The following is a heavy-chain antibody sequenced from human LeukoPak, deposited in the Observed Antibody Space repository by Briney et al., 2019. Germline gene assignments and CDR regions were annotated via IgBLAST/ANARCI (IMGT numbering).Heavy chain of an antibody. V-gene: IGHV4-34*01. CDR1: GGSFSGFY. CDR3: ARGRKNYYGSGRSQRLAFDYYYYMDV. D-gene: IGHD3-10*01. Sequence: SETLSLTCAVYGGSFSGFYWSWIRQPPGKGLEWIGEINHSGSTNYNPSLKSRVTISVDTSKNQFSLKLSSVTAADTAVYYCARGRKNYYGSGRSQRLAFDYYYYMDVWGKGTTVTVSS. J-gene: IGHJ6*03. CDR2: INHSGST.